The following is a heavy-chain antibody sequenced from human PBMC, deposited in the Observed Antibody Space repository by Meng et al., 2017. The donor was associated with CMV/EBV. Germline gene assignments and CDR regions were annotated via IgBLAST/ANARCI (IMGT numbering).Heavy chain of an antibody. J-gene: IGHJ4*02. CDR3: ASPPGYSSGWYLN. D-gene: IGHD6-19*01. CDR1: GFTFSSYW. CDR2: INSDGSST. Sequence: CTDSGFTFSSYWMHWVRQAPGKWLVWFSRINSDGSSTSYADSVKGRFTISRDNAKNTLYLQMNSLRADDTAVYYCASPPGYSSGWYLNWGQGTLVTVSS. V-gene: IGHV3-74*01.